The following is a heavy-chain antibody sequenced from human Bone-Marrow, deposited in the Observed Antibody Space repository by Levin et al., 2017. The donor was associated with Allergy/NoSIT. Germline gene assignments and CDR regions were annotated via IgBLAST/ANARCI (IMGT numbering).Heavy chain of an antibody. D-gene: IGHD3-10*01. CDR2: ISYDGSNK. Sequence: GGSLRLSCAASGFTFSSYAMHWVRQAPGKGLEWVAVISYDGSNKYYADSVKGRFTISRDNSKNTLYLQMNSLRAEDTAVYYCASFSYYYGSGSYVDYWGQGTLVTVSS. V-gene: IGHV3-30-3*01. CDR3: ASFSYYYGSGSYVDY. CDR1: GFTFSSYA. J-gene: IGHJ4*02.